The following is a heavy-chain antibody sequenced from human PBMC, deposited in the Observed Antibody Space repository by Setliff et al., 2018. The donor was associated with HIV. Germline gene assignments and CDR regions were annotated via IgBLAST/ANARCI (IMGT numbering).Heavy chain of an antibody. V-gene: IGHV3-21*01. J-gene: IGHJ5*02. CDR3: ARDALIVVVPAAIGFDP. D-gene: IGHD2-2*02. Sequence: PGGSLRLSCAASGFPFDDYAMHWVRQAPGKGLEWVSSISSSSSYIYYADSVKGRFTISRDNAKNSLYLQMNSLRADDTAVYYCARDALIVVVPAAIGFDPWGQGTLVTVSS. CDR2: ISSSSSYI. CDR1: GFPFDDYA.